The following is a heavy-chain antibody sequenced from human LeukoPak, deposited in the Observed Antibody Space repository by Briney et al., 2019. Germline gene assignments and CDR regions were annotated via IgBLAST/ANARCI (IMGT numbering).Heavy chain of an antibody. Sequence: ASVKVSCKASGYTFTGYYMHWVRQAPGQGLEWMGWINPNSGGTNYAQKFQGRVTMTRDTSISTAYMELSRLRSDDTAVYYCARVPRGIAAAGTEDYWGQGTLVTVSS. J-gene: IGHJ4*02. CDR1: GYTFTGYY. V-gene: IGHV1-2*02. CDR2: INPNSGGT. D-gene: IGHD6-13*01. CDR3: ARVPRGIAAAGTEDY.